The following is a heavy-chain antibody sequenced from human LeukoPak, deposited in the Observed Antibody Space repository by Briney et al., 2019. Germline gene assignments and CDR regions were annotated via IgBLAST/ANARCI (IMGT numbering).Heavy chain of an antibody. D-gene: IGHD3-10*01. J-gene: IGHJ4*02. Sequence: PSETLSLTCTVSGGSISSSSYYWGWIRQPPGKGLEWIGSIYYSGSTYYNPSLKSRVTISVDTSKNQFSLKLSSVTAADTAVYYCARTFGSGEYIFDYWGQGTLVTVSS. CDR2: IYYSGST. V-gene: IGHV4-39*01. CDR3: ARTFGSGEYIFDY. CDR1: GGSISSSSYY.